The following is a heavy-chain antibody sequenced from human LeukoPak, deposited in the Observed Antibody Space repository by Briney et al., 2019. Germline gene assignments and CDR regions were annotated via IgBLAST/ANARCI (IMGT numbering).Heavy chain of an antibody. D-gene: IGHD4-11*01. Sequence: QTGGSLRLSCAASGFTFSSYGMHWVRQAPGKGLEWVAVISYDGSNKYYADSVKGRFTISRDNSKNTLYLQMNSLRAEDTAVYYCARRELGNYAGGWFDPWGQGTLVIVSS. J-gene: IGHJ5*02. CDR2: ISYDGSNK. V-gene: IGHV3-30*03. CDR1: GFTFSSYG. CDR3: ARRELGNYAGGWFDP.